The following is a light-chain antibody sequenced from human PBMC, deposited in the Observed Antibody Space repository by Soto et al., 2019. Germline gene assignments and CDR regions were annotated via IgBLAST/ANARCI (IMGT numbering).Light chain of an antibody. CDR3: YSYTTTNTWL. Sequence: QSALTQPASMSGSPGQSITISCAGTSNDVGAYNYVSWYQHHPGQAPKLMIYEVTNRPSGVSPRFSGSKSGNTASLIISGLQAEDEAHYYCYSYTTTNTWLFGGGTKLTV. CDR2: EVT. CDR1: SNDVGAYNY. J-gene: IGLJ2*01. V-gene: IGLV2-14*01.